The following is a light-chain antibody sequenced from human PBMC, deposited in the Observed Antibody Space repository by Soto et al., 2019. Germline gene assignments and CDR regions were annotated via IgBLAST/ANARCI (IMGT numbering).Light chain of an antibody. CDR1: QSVSVH. Sequence: EIVLTQSPGTLSLSPGERATLSCRASQSVSVHLAWYQQKPGQAPRLLIYDASNRATGIPARFSGSGSGTDFTLTISSLAPEDFAVYHGVQRTTWPWTCGQGSKVEIK. V-gene: IGKV3-11*01. CDR2: DAS. J-gene: IGKJ1*01. CDR3: VQRTTWPWT.